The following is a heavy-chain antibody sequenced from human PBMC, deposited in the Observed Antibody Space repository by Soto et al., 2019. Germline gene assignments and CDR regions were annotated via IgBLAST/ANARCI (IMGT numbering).Heavy chain of an antibody. CDR3: ARDRAYYDTSGLYFDY. Sequence: QVQLQESGPGLVKPSETLSLTCTVSGGSISDFYWSWIRQPPGKGLEWIGYIYYSGNTNYNPSLKSRVTISEDTSKNQFSLQVSSVTAADTAVYYCARDRAYYDTSGLYFDYWGQGTLVTVSS. CDR1: GGSISDFY. J-gene: IGHJ4*02. V-gene: IGHV4-59*01. CDR2: IYYSGNT. D-gene: IGHD3-22*01.